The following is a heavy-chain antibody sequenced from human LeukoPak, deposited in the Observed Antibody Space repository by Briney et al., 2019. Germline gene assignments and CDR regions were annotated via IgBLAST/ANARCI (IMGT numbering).Heavy chain of an antibody. CDR3: ARDVSDYGGNYYYYYYMDV. CDR1: GGSISSYY. D-gene: IGHD4-23*01. V-gene: IGHV4-4*07. J-gene: IGHJ6*03. Sequence: SETLTLTCTVSGGSISSYYWSWIRQPAGKGLEWIGRIYTSGSTNYNPSLKSRVTMSVDTSKNQFSLKLSSVTAADTAVYYCARDVSDYGGNYYYYYYMDVWGKGTTVTVSS. CDR2: IYTSGST.